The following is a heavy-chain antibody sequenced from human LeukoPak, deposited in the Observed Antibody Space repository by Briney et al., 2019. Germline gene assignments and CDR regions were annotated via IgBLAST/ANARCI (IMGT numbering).Heavy chain of an antibody. J-gene: IGHJ4*02. CDR3: AREGYYGSGSPPSLYFDY. CDR2: TSSDLNVK. Sequence: GRSLRLSCAASGFTFNNSAVHWVRQAPGKGLEWVAVTSSDLNVKLYADSVKGRFTISRDNSRSTLYLQMNSLRPEDTAIYYCAREGYYGSGSPPSLYFDYWGQGTLVTVSS. V-gene: IGHV3-30-3*01. D-gene: IGHD3-10*01. CDR1: GFTFNNSA.